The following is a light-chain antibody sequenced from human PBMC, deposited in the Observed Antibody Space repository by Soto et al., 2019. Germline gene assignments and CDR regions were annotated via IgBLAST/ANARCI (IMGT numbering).Light chain of an antibody. CDR3: QAYGNNKQG. CDR2: EDY. V-gene: IGLV6-57*01. J-gene: IGLJ2*01. CDR1: SGSIASNY. Sequence: NFMLTQPHSVSESPGKTVTISCTRTSGSIASNYVQWYQQRPGSSPTTVIYEDYQRPSGVPDRFSGSIDSSSNSASLTLSGLEAEDEADYYRQAYGNNKQGFGGGAKLTGL.